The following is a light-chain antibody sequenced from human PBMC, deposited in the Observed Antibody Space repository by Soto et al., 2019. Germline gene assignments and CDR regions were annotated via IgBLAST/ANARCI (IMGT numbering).Light chain of an antibody. CDR2: DAS. CDR3: QQPSNWPPVFT. CDR1: QSVSSY. Sequence: EIVLTQSPATLSLSPGERATLSCRASQSVSSYLAWYQQKAGQAPRLLIYDASNRATGIPARFSGSGSGTDFTLTISSPELEDFAVYYGQQPSNWPPVFTFGPGTKVDIK. V-gene: IGKV3-11*01. J-gene: IGKJ3*01.